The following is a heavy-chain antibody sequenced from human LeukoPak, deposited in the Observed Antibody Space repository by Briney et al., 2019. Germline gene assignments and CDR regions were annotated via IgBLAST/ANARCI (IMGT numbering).Heavy chain of an antibody. CDR3: ARRIVVVTATKNAFDI. Sequence: AETLSLTCTVSDASVSGYYWSWIRLPAGKGLEWIGSIYYSGSTYYNPSLKSRVTISVDTSKNQFSLKLSSVTAADTAVYYCARRIVVVTATKNAFDIWGQGTMVTVSS. CDR1: DASVSGYY. D-gene: IGHD2-21*02. V-gene: IGHV4-59*05. J-gene: IGHJ3*02. CDR2: IYYSGST.